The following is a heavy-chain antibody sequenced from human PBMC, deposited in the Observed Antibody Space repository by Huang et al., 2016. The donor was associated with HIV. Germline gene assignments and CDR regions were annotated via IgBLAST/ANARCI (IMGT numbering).Heavy chain of an antibody. J-gene: IGHJ4*02. D-gene: IGHD1-26*01. V-gene: IGHV2-5*02. CDR1: GFPLSTHGVG. CDR2: MYWDDDK. CDR3: AHSMVGASSFDY. Sequence: QITLKESGPTLVTPTQTLTLTCTFYGFPLSTHGVGVGWIRPPPGKALGWLALMYWDDDKRYSPPLMRRLTITKDISKNQVVLTMTNLDPVDTATYFCAHSMVGASSFDYWGQGTLVTVSS.